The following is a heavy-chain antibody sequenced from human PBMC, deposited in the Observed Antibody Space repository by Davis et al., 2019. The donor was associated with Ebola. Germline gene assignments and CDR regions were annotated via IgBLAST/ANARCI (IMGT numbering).Heavy chain of an antibody. Sequence: PGGSLRLSCASSGFTFINYAMNWVRQAPGRGLEWVAIISYAGRNKYYADSVEGRFTISRDNSKNTVYLEMDSLRADDTAVYYCVGSGMGYWGQGTLVTVSS. CDR2: ISYAGRNK. V-gene: IGHV3-30*03. CDR1: GFTFINYA. J-gene: IGHJ4*02. CDR3: VGSGMGY. D-gene: IGHD3-10*01.